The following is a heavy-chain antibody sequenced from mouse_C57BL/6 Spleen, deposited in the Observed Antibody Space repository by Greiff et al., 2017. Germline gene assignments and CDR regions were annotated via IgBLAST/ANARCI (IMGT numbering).Heavy chain of an antibody. Sequence: QVQLQQPGAELVRPGTSVKLSCKASGYTFTSYWMHWVKQRPGQGLEWIGVIDPSDSYTNYNQKFKGKATLTVDTSSSTAYMQPSSLTSEDSAVYYCARTYYSSPGYYFDYWGQGTTLTVSS. CDR2: IDPSDSYT. CDR3: ARTYYSSPGYYFDY. D-gene: IGHD2-5*01. V-gene: IGHV1-59*01. J-gene: IGHJ2*01. CDR1: GYTFTSYW.